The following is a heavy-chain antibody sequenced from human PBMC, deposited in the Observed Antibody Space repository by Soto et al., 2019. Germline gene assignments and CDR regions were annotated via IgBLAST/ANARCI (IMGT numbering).Heavy chain of an antibody. CDR2: IWYDGSNK. V-gene: IGHV3-33*01. CDR3: ARDMGLLADAFDI. CDR1: GFTFSSYG. J-gene: IGHJ3*02. D-gene: IGHD3-10*01. Sequence: GGSLRLSCAASGFTFSSYGMHWVRQAPGKGLEWVAVIWYDGSNKYYADSVKGRFTISRDNSKNTLYLQMNSLRAEDTAVYYCARDMGLLADAFDIWGQGTMVTVSS.